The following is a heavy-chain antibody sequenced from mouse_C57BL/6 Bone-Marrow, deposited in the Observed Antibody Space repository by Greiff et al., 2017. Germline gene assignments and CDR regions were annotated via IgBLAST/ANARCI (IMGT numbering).Heavy chain of an antibody. CDR2: INYDGSST. Sequence: EVLLVESEGGLVQPGSSMKLSCTASGFTFSDYYMAWVRQVPEKGLEWVANINYDGSSTYYLDSLKSRFIISRDNAKNILNLQMSSRKSEETATYYGAREGYGCSYFDYGGQGTTLTVSS. CDR3: AREGYGCSYFDY. CDR1: GFTFSDYY. D-gene: IGHD3-2*02. V-gene: IGHV5-16*01. J-gene: IGHJ2*01.